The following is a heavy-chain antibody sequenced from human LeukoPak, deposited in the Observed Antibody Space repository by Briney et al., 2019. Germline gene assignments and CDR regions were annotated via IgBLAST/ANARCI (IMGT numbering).Heavy chain of an antibody. CDR1: GGSISGHY. V-gene: IGHV4-59*11. Sequence: SETLSLTCTVSGGSISGHYWSWIRQPPGKGLEWIGYIYYSGSTNYNPSLKSRVTISVDTSKNQFSLKLSSVTAADTAVYYCARAPVGPWFGAYYFDYWGQGTLVTVSS. CDR2: IYYSGST. D-gene: IGHD3-10*01. CDR3: ARAPVGPWFGAYYFDY. J-gene: IGHJ4*02.